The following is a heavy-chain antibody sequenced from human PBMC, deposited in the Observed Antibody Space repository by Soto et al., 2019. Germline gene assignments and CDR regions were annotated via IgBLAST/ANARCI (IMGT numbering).Heavy chain of an antibody. Sequence: SETLSLTCTVSGGSISSYYWSWIRQPPGKGLEWIGYIYYSGSTNYNPSLKSRVTISVDTSKNQFSLKLSSVTAADTAVYYCARALYYDFWSGSRGWFDPWGQGTLVTVS. CDR3: ARALYYDFWSGSRGWFDP. CDR2: IYYSGST. CDR1: GGSISSYY. D-gene: IGHD3-3*01. J-gene: IGHJ5*02. V-gene: IGHV4-59*01.